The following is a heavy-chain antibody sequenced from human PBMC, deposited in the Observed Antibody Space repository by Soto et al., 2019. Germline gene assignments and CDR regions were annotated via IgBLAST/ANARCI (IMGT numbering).Heavy chain of an antibody. J-gene: IGHJ6*03. CDR2: IYFSGST. CDR3: ARDSHSQQPNHRWGGGYMDV. CDR1: GGSISNGGYY. Sequence: QVQLQESGPGLVKPSQTLSLTCFVSGGSISNGGYYWSWIRQHPGKGLERIGAIYFSGSTYYNPSLKSRVTISVATPKNQFSLKLSSVTAADTDVYYCARDSHSQQPNHRWGGGYMDVWGKGTTVTVFS. D-gene: IGHD6-13*01. V-gene: IGHV4-31*03.